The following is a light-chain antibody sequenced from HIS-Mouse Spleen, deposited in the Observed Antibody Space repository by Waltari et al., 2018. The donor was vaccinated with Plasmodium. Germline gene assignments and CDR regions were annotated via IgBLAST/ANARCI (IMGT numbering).Light chain of an antibody. CDR1: RSAVRSYNL. CDR3: CSYAGSSTFV. J-gene: IGLJ3*02. V-gene: IGLV2-23*03. CDR2: EGS. Sequence: QSALTQPASVSGSPGQSITLPCTGTRSAVRSYNLFSWYQQHPGKAPKLMIYEGSKRPSGVSNRFSGSKSGNTASLTISGLQAEDEADYYCCSYAGSSTFVFGGGTKLTVL.